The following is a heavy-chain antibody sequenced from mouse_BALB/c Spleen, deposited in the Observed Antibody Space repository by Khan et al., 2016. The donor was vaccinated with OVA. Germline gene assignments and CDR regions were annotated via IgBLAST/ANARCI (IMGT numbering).Heavy chain of an antibody. Sequence: QVQLKESGPGLVAPSQNLSITCTVSGFSLSDYGVSWIRQTPGKGLEWLGVICGGGSTYYNSALRSRLSISKDNSKSQVFLKMTSLQSDDSAMFYCAKGVWAHYYTLDYWGQGTSVTVSS. CDR2: ICGGGST. CDR3: AKGVWAHYYTLDY. J-gene: IGHJ4*01. CDR1: GFSLSDYG. V-gene: IGHV2-6-5*01.